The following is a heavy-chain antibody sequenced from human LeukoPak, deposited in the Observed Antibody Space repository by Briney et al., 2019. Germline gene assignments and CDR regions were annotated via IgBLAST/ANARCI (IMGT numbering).Heavy chain of an antibody. J-gene: IGHJ4*02. CDR2: INHSGST. CDR1: GGSFSGYY. Sequence: SETLSLTCAVYGGSFSGYYWSWIRQPPGKGLEWIGEINHSGSTNYNPSLKSRVTISVDTSKNQFSLKLSSVTAADTAVYYCARGILTHDYWGQGTLVTVSS. CDR3: ARGILTHDY. D-gene: IGHD3-9*01. V-gene: IGHV4-34*01.